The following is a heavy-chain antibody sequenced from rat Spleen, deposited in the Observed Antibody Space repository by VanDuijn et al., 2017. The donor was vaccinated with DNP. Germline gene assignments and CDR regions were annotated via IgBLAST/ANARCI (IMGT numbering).Heavy chain of an antibody. CDR1: GFSITNNFK. Sequence: EVLFQESGPGLVKPSQSLSLTCSVTGFSITNNFKWSWIRKFPGNRLEWMGYVTNARSTDYNPSLKSRISITLDTSKNQFFLQINSITVEDTATYYCAIQLGVFDYWGQGVMGTVSS. CDR2: VTNARST. J-gene: IGHJ2*01. CDR3: AIQLGVFDY. V-gene: IGHV3-3*01. D-gene: IGHD5-1*01.